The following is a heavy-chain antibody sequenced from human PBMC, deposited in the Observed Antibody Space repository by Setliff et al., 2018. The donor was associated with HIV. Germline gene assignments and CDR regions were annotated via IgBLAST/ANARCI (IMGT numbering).Heavy chain of an antibody. CDR3: AREWNGGYDY. D-gene: IGHD2-8*01. V-gene: IGHV3-74*01. CDR1: GFTFNSYW. CDR2: IDRDGITT. Sequence: GGSLRLSCAASGFTFNSYWMHWVRQAPGKGLVWVSRIDRDGITTAYADSVKGRFTISRDNAKNSLYLQMNSLRAEDTAVYYCAREWNGGYDYWGQGTLVTVSS. J-gene: IGHJ4*02.